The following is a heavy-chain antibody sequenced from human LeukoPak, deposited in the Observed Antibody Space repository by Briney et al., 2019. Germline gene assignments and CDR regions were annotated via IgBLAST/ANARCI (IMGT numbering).Heavy chain of an antibody. D-gene: IGHD3-22*01. CDR1: GFTLSRYW. V-gene: IGHV3-74*01. CDR3: ARGSNYDSSGPDY. CDR2: INSDGSST. J-gene: IGHJ4*02. Sequence: TGGSLRLSCAASGFTLSRYWMHWVRQAPGKGLVWVSRINSDGSSTNCADSVRGRFTISRDNAKNTLYLQMNSLRAEDTAVYYCARGSNYDSSGPDYWGQGTLVTVSS.